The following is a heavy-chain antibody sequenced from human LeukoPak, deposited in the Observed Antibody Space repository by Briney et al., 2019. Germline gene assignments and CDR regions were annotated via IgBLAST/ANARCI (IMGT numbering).Heavy chain of an antibody. J-gene: IGHJ4*02. CDR3: ARTSTGGYFDY. V-gene: IGHV3-74*01. CDR1: GFTFSTYW. CDR2: TSGDGSST. Sequence: GGSLRLSCAASGFTFSTYWMHWVRQAPGKGLVWVSRTSGDGSSTTYADSVKGRFTISRDNAKNTLYLQMSSLTAEDTAVYFCARTSTGGYFDYWGQGAVVTVSS.